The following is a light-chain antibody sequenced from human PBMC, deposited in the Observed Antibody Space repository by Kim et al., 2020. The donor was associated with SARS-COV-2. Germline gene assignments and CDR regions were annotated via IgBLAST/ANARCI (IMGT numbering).Light chain of an antibody. CDR3: QQYCINPPYT. J-gene: IGKJ2*01. CDR2: SAS. CDR1: QSVFYSPNNKNY. V-gene: IGKV4-1*01. Sequence: DIVMTQSPDSLAVSLGERATINCKSSQSVFYSPNNKNYLAWYQQKPGQSPKLLIYSASTRASGVPNRFSGSGSGTDFTLTISSLQAEDVAVYYCQQYCINPPYTFGQGTKLE.